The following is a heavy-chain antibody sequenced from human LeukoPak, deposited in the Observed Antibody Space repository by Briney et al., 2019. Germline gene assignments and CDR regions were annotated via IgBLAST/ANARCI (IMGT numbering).Heavy chain of an antibody. CDR3: AKDQRPRYYYDSSGYYPFDY. V-gene: IGHV3-48*01. CDR2: ISSSSSTI. CDR1: GFTFSSYS. J-gene: IGHJ4*02. Sequence: GSLRLSCAASGFTFSSYSMNWVRQAPGKGLEWVSYISSSSSTIYYADSVKGRFTISRDKAKNSLYLQMNSLRAEDTAVYYCAKDQRPRYYYDSSGYYPFDYWGQGTLVTVSS. D-gene: IGHD3-22*01.